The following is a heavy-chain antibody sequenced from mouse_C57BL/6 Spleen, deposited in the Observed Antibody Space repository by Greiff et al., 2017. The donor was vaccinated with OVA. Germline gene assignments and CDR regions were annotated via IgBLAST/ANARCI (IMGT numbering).Heavy chain of an antibody. CDR1: GYTFTDYY. Sequence: VQLVESGAELVRPGASVKLSCKASGYTFTDYYINWVKQRPGQGLEWIARIYPGSGNTYYNEKFKGKATLTAEKSSSTAYMQLSSLTSEDSAVYFCARGILRSPYYFDYWGQGTTLTVSS. V-gene: IGHV1-76*01. J-gene: IGHJ2*01. D-gene: IGHD1-1*01. CDR2: IYPGSGNT. CDR3: ARGILRSPYYFDY.